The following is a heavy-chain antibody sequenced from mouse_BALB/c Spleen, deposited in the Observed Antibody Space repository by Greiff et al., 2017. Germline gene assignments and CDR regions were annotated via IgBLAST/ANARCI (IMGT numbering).Heavy chain of an antibody. J-gene: IGHJ4*01. Sequence: EVKLMESGGGLVKPGGSLKLSCAASGFAFSSYDMSWVRQTPEKRLEWVAYISSGGGSTYYPDTVKGRFTISRDNAKNTLYLQMSSLKSEDTAMYYCARQNWDGYAMDYWGQGTSVTVSS. V-gene: IGHV5-12-1*01. CDR2: ISSGGGST. CDR1: GFAFSSYD. CDR3: ARQNWDGYAMDY. D-gene: IGHD4-1*01.